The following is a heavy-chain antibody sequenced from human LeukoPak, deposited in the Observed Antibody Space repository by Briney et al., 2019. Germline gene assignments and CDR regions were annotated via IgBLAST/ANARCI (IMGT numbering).Heavy chain of an antibody. CDR2: IIPIFGTA. CDR1: GGTVSSYA. CDR3: TTGATVTTSYYYYYLDV. Sequence: GASVKVSCKASGGTVSSYAISWVRQAPGQGREGRGGIIPIFGTANYPQKLPARVTITTDESTITTYMELSSLRSEDTAVYSYTTGATVTTSYYYYYLDVWGKETTVTVSS. J-gene: IGHJ6*03. V-gene: IGHV1-69*05. D-gene: IGHD4-11*01.